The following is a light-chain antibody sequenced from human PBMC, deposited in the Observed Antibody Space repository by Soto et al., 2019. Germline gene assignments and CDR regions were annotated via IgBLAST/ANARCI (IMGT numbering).Light chain of an antibody. V-gene: IGKV2-28*01. Sequence: DIVMTQSPLSLPVTPGEPASISCTSSQSLLYSNGHNYLDWYVQKPGQSPQLLIYLGSNRASGVPDRFSGSGSGTDFTLKISRVGAEDVGVYYCMQALQIPSTFGQGTKVDIK. CDR2: LGS. CDR1: QSLLYSNGHNY. CDR3: MQALQIPST. J-gene: IGKJ2*02.